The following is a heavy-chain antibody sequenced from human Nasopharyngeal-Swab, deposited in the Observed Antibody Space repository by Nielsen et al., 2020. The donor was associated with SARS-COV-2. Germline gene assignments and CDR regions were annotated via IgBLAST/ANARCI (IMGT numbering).Heavy chain of an antibody. CDR2: INPNDGST. D-gene: IGHD4-17*01. J-gene: IGHJ4*02. CDR3: ALILDYGDYDFDY. CDR1: GYTFTTYF. Sequence: ASVKVSCKASGYTFTTYFMHWVRQAPVQGLEWVGLINPNDGSTTYAEKFQGRLTTTRDTSTNTVYMELSGLRSEDTAIYYCALILDYGDYDFDYWGPGTLVTVSS. V-gene: IGHV1-46*03.